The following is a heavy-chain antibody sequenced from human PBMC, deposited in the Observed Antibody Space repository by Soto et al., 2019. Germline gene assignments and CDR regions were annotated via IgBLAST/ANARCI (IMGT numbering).Heavy chain of an antibody. CDR1: EDIFNNFG. Sequence: QAQLVQSGAEVKKPGASVKVACTASEDIFNNFGITWVRQAPGQGLEWLGWVSYYNGNTNYAHRLQGRVFITTDTATSTAYLELRRLTFNDTAVHSCARDLSRFFSGCSCPFSMWGQGTQVIVSS. CDR3: ARDLSRFFSGCSCPFSM. J-gene: IGHJ4*02. CDR2: VSYYNGNT. D-gene: IGHD2-15*01. V-gene: IGHV1-18*01.